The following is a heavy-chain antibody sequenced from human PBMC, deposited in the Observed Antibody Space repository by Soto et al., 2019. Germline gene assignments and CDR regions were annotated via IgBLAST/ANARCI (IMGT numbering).Heavy chain of an antibody. Sequence: EVQLLESGGGLVQPGGSLRLSCAASGFTFSSVAMTWVRQAPGRGLEWVSSISDNGGNTDYADSVKGRFTISRDNSKNTLYLQMNNLRAEDTAVYYCAKLYWNPRYFDYWGQGARVTISS. J-gene: IGHJ4*02. D-gene: IGHD1-1*01. CDR3: AKLYWNPRYFDY. V-gene: IGHV3-23*01. CDR1: GFTFSSVA. CDR2: ISDNGGNT.